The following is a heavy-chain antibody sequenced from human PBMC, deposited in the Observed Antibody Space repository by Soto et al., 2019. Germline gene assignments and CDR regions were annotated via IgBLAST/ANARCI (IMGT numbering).Heavy chain of an antibody. D-gene: IGHD2-2*02. CDR3: ASEHTATWFEP. V-gene: IGHV1-69*06. Sequence: SVKVSCNASGGTFSSYASGWVRQAPGQGLECMGGIIPIFGTANYAQKFQGRVTITADKSTSTAYMELSSLRSEDTAVYYCASEHTATWFEPWGQGTLVTVSS. CDR2: IIPIFGTA. J-gene: IGHJ5*02. CDR1: GGTFSSYA.